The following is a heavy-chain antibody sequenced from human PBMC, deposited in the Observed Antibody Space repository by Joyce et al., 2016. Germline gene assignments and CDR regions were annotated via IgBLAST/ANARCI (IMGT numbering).Heavy chain of an antibody. V-gene: IGHV5-10-1*03. CDR2: IDPSDSYT. CDR3: ARRHYGSGSYPL. D-gene: IGHD3-10*01. J-gene: IGHJ4*02. Sequence: EVQLVQSGAEVKKPGESLKISCTGSGYNFTNFWIGWVRQMPGKALEWMGRIDPSDSYTNYSPSFQGHVTISPDKSISTAYLQWRSLKASDTAIYYCARRHYGSGSYPLWGRGTLVTVSS. CDR1: GYNFTNFW.